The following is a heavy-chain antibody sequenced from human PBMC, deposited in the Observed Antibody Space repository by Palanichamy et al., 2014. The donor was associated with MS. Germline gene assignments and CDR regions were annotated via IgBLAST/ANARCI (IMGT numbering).Heavy chain of an antibody. CDR2: LKSKTDDGTT. D-gene: IGHD1-20*01. Sequence: DVQVVESGGGLVKPGGSLRLSCAASGFKFTNTWMTWVRQAPGKGLEWVGRLKSKTDDGTTEYAAFVKGRFSISSDESKNTLYLQMNSLKSEDTAVYYCNANVTGTPRNIFDIWGQGITVTVSS. V-gene: IGHV3-15*01. CDR3: NANVTGTPRNIFDI. J-gene: IGHJ3*02. CDR1: GFKFTNTW.